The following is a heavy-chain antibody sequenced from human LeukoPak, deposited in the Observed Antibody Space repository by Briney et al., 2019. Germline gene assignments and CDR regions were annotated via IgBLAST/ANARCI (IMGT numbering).Heavy chain of an antibody. V-gene: IGHV3-48*01. J-gene: IGHJ6*04. CDR3: AKVPTYSGYGGLDV. Sequence: PGGSLRLSCGGSGFTFKSFSMQWVRQAPGKGLEWVSDISSNSGIKSYADSVKGRFTISRDNAKNSLYLQMNSLRAEDTAVYYCAKVPTYSGYGGLDVWGKGPRSPSPQ. CDR1: GFTFKSFS. D-gene: IGHD5-12*01. CDR2: ISSNSGIK.